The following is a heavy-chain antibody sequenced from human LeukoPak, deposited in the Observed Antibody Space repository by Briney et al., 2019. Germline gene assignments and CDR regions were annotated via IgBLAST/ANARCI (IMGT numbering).Heavy chain of an antibody. CDR3: ARAYHDYYDSSGPDAEAVDY. CDR1: GGTFSSYA. CDR2: IIPIFGTA. Sequence: SVKVSCKASGGTFSSYAISWVRQAPGQGLEWMGGIIPIFGTANYAQKFQGRVTITADESTSTAYMELSSLRSEDTAVYYCARAYHDYYDSSGPDAEAVDYWGQGTLVTVSS. J-gene: IGHJ4*02. D-gene: IGHD3-22*01. V-gene: IGHV1-69*13.